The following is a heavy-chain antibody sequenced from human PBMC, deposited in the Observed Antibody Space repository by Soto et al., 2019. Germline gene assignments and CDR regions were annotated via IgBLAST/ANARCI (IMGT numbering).Heavy chain of an antibody. D-gene: IGHD4-4*01. J-gene: IGHJ4*02. Sequence: SETLSLACSVSVDSITNTTYYWDWIRQPPGKGLEWLGSVYKSGSTYYNPSLKSRVTVSVDTAKNQFSLELDSVTAADTAVYYCASQRDGYSIDYWGQGSLVTVSS. CDR2: VYKSGST. V-gene: IGHV4-39*01. CDR1: VDSITNTTYY. CDR3: ASQRDGYSIDY.